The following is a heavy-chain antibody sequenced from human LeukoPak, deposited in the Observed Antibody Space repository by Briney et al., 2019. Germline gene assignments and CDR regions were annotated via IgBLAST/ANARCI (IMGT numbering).Heavy chain of an antibody. CDR1: GFTFSSYA. V-gene: IGHV3-23*01. D-gene: IGHD6-19*01. CDR2: ISGSGGST. J-gene: IGHJ6*02. CDR3: AKDPTHYRCIAVAGRCWEVGRGTSPAPYYYYGMDV. Sequence: GGSLRLSCAASGFTFSSYAMSWVRQAPGKGLEWVSAISGSGGSTYYADSVKGRFTISRDNSKNTLYLQMNSLRAEDTAVYYCAKDPTHYRCIAVAGRCWEVGRGTSPAPYYYYGMDVWGQGTTVTVSS.